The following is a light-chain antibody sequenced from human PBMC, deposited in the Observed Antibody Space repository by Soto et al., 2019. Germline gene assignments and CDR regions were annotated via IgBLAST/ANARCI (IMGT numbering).Light chain of an antibody. CDR1: QSVSAY. CDR2: DVS. Sequence: EIVLTQSPDALSLSPGERATVSCRASQSVSAYLAWYQQRPGQAPRLLIYDVSNRAPGIPDRFSGGGSGTDFTLSISSLQPDDSATYYCLSRFDWPTFGGG. V-gene: IGKV3-11*01. J-gene: IGKJ4*01. CDR3: LSRFDWPT.